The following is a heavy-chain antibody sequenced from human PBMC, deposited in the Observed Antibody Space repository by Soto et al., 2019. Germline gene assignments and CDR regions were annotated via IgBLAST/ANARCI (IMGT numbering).Heavy chain of an antibody. CDR3: ARARQAAAGYYFDY. J-gene: IGHJ4*02. D-gene: IGHD6-13*01. V-gene: IGHV3-48*01. CDR2: ISSGSSTI. CDR1: GFTFSSYS. Sequence: GGSLRLSFAASGFTFSSYSLSWVRQAPGTGLEWVSYISSGSSTIYYADSVKGRFTISRDNAKNSLYLQMNSLRAEDTAVYYCARARQAAAGYYFDYWGQGALVTVSS.